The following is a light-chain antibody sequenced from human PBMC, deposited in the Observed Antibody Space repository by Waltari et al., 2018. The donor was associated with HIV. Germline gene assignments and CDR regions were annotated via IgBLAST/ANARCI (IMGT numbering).Light chain of an antibody. V-gene: IGLV6-57*01. Sequence: NFMLTQPHSVSDSPGKTLTISCTRHSGSIARHSVQWYQLRPGSSPTTVIFDHSQRPSGVSDRFSASIDTSSNSASLTIVGLKTEDEGDFFCHSYDSDNQIFGGGTKLTVL. CDR1: SGSIARHS. J-gene: IGLJ2*01. CDR2: DHS. CDR3: HSYDSDNQI.